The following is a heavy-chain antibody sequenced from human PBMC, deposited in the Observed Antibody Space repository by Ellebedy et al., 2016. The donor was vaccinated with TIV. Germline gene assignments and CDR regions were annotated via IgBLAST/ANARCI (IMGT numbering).Heavy chain of an antibody. V-gene: IGHV4-39*01. CDR3: ARHVSITDEFWSGYYRRGDNPDFDY. D-gene: IGHD3-3*01. Sequence: MPGGSLRLSCAASGFTFSDHYMDWVRQAPGKGLEWIGSIYYSGITYYNPSLKSRVTISVDTSKNQFSLKLSSVTAADTAVFYCARHVSITDEFWSGYYRRGDNPDFDYWGQGTLVAVSS. J-gene: IGHJ4*02. CDR1: GFTFSDHY. CDR2: IYYSGIT.